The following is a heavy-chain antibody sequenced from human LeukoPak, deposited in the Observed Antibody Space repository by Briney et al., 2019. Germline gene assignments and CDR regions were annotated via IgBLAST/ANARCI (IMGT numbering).Heavy chain of an antibody. D-gene: IGHD3-10*01. Sequence: PSQTLSLTCTVSGGSISSGGYYWSWIRQPPGKGLGWIGYIYYSGSTYYNPSLKSRVTISVDTSKNQFSLKLSSVTAADTAVYYCARGGANYYGSGSHDYWGQGTLVTVSS. CDR2: IYYSGST. J-gene: IGHJ4*02. CDR1: GGSISSGGYY. CDR3: ARGGANYYGSGSHDY. V-gene: IGHV4-31*03.